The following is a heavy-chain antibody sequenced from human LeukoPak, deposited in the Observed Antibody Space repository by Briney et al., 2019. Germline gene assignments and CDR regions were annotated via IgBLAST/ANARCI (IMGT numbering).Heavy chain of an antibody. CDR2: ISAYNGNT. CDR3: ARAGGDYQGFWYFDL. D-gene: IGHD4-17*01. Sequence: EASVKVSCKASGYTFTSYGISWVRQAPGQGLEWMGWISAYNGNTNYAQKLQGRVTMTTDTSTSTAYMELRSLRSDDTAVYYCARAGGDYQGFWYFDLWGRGTLVTVSS. CDR1: GYTFTSYG. J-gene: IGHJ2*01. V-gene: IGHV1-18*01.